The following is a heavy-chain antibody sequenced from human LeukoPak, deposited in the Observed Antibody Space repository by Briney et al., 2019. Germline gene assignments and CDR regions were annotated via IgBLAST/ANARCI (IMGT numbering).Heavy chain of an antibody. V-gene: IGHV1-3*01. Sequence: ASVTVSFKASGYTFTSYAMHWVRQAPGQRLEWMGWINAGNGNTKYSQKFQGRVTITRDTSARTAYMELSSLRSEDTAVYYCARDLPDYWGQGTLVTVSS. D-gene: IGHD2-21*02. CDR3: ARDLPDY. J-gene: IGHJ4*02. CDR1: GYTFTSYA. CDR2: INAGNGNT.